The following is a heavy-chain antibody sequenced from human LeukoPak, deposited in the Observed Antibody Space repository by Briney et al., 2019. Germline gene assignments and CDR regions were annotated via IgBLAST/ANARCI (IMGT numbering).Heavy chain of an antibody. CDR3: ASYYGDYEDACAT. CDR2: IYYSGST. V-gene: IGHV4-59*01. J-gene: IGHJ3*02. Sequence: SETLSLTCTVSGGSISSYYWSWLRHPPGKGLEWIGYIYYSGSTNYNPSLTSRVTVSVDTSKNQFSLKLSSVTTADPAVYSCASYYGDYEDACATSGPRTTGTVSS. CDR1: GGSISSYY. D-gene: IGHD4-17*01.